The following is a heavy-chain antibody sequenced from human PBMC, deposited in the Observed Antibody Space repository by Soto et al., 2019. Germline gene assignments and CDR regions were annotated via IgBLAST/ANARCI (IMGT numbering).Heavy chain of an antibody. D-gene: IGHD3-9*01. CDR1: GFTFDTYG. V-gene: IGHV3-23*01. CDR3: AKLPRDFAWLIALDYYDR. Sequence: EVQLFDSGGGLVQPGGSLRLSCAASGFTFDTYGMAWLRHFPGKGLEWVSAISGGGGTTYYADPVKGRFTISRDNSKNMLNLQMISLRAANTAVYHCAKLPRDFAWLIALDYYDRWGQGTRVTVSS. CDR2: ISGGGGTT. J-gene: IGHJ4*02.